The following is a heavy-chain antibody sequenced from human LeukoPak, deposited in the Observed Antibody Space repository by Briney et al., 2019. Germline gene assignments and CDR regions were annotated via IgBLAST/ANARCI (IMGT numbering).Heavy chain of an antibody. D-gene: IGHD7-27*01. CDR3: AREGPRGYYYGMDV. CDR2: ISSSGSTI. J-gene: IGHJ6*02. CDR1: GFTFSDYY. V-gene: IGHV3-11*01. Sequence: AGSLRLSCAPSGFTFSDYYMSWIRQAPGKGLEWVSYISSSGSTIYYADSVKGRFTISRDNAKNSLYLQMNSLRAEDTAVYYCAREGPRGYYYGMDVWGQGTTVTVSS.